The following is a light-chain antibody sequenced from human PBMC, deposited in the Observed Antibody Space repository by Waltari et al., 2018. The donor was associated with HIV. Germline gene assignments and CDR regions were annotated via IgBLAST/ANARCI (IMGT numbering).Light chain of an antibody. CDR3: MQALQTIT. Sequence: DIVMTQSPLSLSVTPGEPASISCRSSQSLLHSNEYQCLHWYLHRSGQSPQLLIYLCSNRAAGVPERFSGSGSVTNFTLKISRVETEDVGVYYCMQALQTITFGQGTRLEL. CDR2: LCS. V-gene: IGKV2-28*01. J-gene: IGKJ5*01. CDR1: QSLLHSNEYQC.